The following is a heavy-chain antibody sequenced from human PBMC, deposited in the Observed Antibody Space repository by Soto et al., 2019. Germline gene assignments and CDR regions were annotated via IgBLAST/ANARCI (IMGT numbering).Heavy chain of an antibody. D-gene: IGHD5-18*01. CDR3: ARDRGYSSLDI. V-gene: IGHV1-69*01. CDR2: IIPIFGTA. CDR1: GGTFSSYA. J-gene: IGHJ3*02. Sequence: QVQLVQSGAEVKKPGSSVKVSCKASGGTFSSYAISWVRQAPGQGLEWLGGIIPIFGTANYAQKFQGRVTIPADESRSTAYKERSSLRCEDTAVYYCARDRGYSSLDIWGQGTMVTVST.